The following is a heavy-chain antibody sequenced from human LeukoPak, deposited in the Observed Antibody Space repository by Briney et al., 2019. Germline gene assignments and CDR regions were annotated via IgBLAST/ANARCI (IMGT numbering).Heavy chain of an antibody. CDR1: GGSITSSSYY. CDR3: ARDAKPTTCLDV. CDR2: IYYRGST. Sequence: SETLSLTCTVSGGSITSSSYYWGWIRQPPGKGLEWIGSIYYRGSTLYNPSLKSRVTISLDTPKNQFSLKLSSVTAADTAVYYCARDAKPTTCLDVWGKGTTVTVSS. J-gene: IGHJ6*04. D-gene: IGHD2-2*01. V-gene: IGHV4-39*07.